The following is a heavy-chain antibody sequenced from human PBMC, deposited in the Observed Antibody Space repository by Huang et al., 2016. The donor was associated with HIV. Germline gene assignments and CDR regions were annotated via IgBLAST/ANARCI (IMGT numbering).Heavy chain of an antibody. CDR3: ARAGSGWALDAFDI. Sequence: QVQLVQSGAEVKKPGASVKVSCKGSGYSFTDYDINWVRQATGPGLEWMEVMNPVNGDTGYSQKFQCRSTFSRNTSVNTAYMELGSLRSDDTAVYYCARAGSGWALDAFDIWGQGTVVIVSS. CDR1: GYSFTDYD. J-gene: IGHJ3*02. D-gene: IGHD6-19*01. V-gene: IGHV1-8*03. CDR2: MNPVNGDT.